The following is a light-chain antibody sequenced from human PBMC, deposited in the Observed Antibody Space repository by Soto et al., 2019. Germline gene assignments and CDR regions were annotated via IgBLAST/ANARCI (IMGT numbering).Light chain of an antibody. CDR1: QSDSNW. V-gene: IGKV1-5*03. CDR3: QQYKSYWLS. CDR2: KTS. Sequence: DIQMTQSPSILSASVGDRVIIACRASQSDSNWLAWFQQRPGKAPKILIYKTSTLESGVPSRFSGNGSGTEFTLTINSLQPDDFATYYCQQYKSYWLSFGGGT. J-gene: IGKJ4*01.